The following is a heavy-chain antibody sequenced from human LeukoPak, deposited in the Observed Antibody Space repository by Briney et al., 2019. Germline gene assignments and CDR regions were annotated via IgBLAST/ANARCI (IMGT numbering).Heavy chain of an antibody. CDR1: GYSFTSYW. D-gene: IGHD3-3*01. CDR2: VYPGDSDT. CDR3: ARRYDFWSGYLDY. Sequence: GESLKISCKGSGYSFTSYWIGWVRQMPGKGLEWMGIVYPGDSDTRYSPSFQGQVTISADKSISTAYLQWSSLRASDTAMYYCARRYDFWSGYLDYWGQGTLVTVSS. J-gene: IGHJ4*02. V-gene: IGHV5-51*01.